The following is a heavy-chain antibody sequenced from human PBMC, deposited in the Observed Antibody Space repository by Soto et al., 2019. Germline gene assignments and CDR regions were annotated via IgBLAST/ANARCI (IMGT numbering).Heavy chain of an antibody. J-gene: IGHJ4*02. CDR3: AMDYCSSTSCYRDY. Sequence: QVQLVQSGAEVKKPGSSVKVSCKASGGTFSSYTISWVRQAPGQGLEWMGRIIPILGIANYAQKFQARVPITADKSTSTAYMELSSLRSEETAVYYCAMDYCSSTSCYRDYWGQGTLVTVSS. D-gene: IGHD2-2*02. V-gene: IGHV1-69*02. CDR1: GGTFSSYT. CDR2: IIPILGIA.